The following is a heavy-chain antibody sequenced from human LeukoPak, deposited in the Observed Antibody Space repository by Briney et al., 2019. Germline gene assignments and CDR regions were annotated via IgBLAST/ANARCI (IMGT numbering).Heavy chain of an antibody. CDR3: ARAVDTHFDY. V-gene: IGHV3-74*01. Sequence: QPGGSLRLSCAASGFTFSSYWMHWVRQAPGKGLVWVSRIKSDGSTTTCADSVKGRFTISRDNAKNTLYLQMNSLRAEDTAVYYCARAVDTHFDYWGQGTLVTVSS. CDR1: GFTFSSYW. CDR2: IKSDGSTT. J-gene: IGHJ4*02. D-gene: IGHD5-18*01.